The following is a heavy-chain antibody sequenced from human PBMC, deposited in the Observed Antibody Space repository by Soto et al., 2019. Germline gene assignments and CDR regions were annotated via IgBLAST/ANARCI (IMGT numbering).Heavy chain of an antibody. J-gene: IGHJ6*02. Sequence: GASVKVSCKASGYTFTSYYMHWVRQAPGQGREWMGIINPSGGSTSYAQKFQGRVTMTRDTSTSTVYMELSSLRSEDTAVYYCARDQVAAAGTYYYYGMDVWGQGTTVTVSS. CDR3: ARDQVAAAGTYYYYGMDV. V-gene: IGHV1-46*03. CDR2: INPSGGST. CDR1: GYTFTSYY. D-gene: IGHD6-13*01.